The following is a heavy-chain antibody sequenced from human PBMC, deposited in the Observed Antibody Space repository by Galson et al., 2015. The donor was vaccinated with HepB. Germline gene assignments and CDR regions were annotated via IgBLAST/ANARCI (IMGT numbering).Heavy chain of an antibody. J-gene: IGHJ5*02. CDR2: IYHSGST. CDR1: GGSISSGGYS. CDR3: ARVPYRYYDYVWGSYRANWFDP. Sequence: TLSLTCAVSGGSISSGGYSWSWIRQPPGKGLEWIGYIYHSGSTYYNPSLKSRVTISVDRSKNQFSLKLSSVTAADTAVYYCARVPYRYYDYVWGSYRANWFDPWGQGTLVTVSS. V-gene: IGHV4-30-2*01. D-gene: IGHD3-16*02.